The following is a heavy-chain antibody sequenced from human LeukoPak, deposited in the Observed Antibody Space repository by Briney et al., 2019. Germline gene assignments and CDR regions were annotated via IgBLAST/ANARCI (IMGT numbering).Heavy chain of an antibody. J-gene: IGHJ5*02. CDR1: GGSFSGYY. V-gene: IGHV4-34*01. CDR3: ARPGRTRSSIRSTSRFDP. Sequence: SETLSLTCAVYGGSFSGYYWSWIRQPPGKGLEWIGEINHSGSTNYNPSLKSRVTISVDTSKNQFSLKLSSVTAADTAVYYCARPGRTRSSIRSTSRFDPWGQGTLVTVSS. D-gene: IGHD6-13*01. CDR2: INHSGST.